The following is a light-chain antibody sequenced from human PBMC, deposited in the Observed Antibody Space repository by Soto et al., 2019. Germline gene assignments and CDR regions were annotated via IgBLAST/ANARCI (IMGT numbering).Light chain of an antibody. CDR1: QSVSSNY. CDR3: QAYGSSPVT. V-gene: IGKV3-20*01. Sequence: EIVLRQSPGTLSLSPGERATLFCRASQSVSSNYLAWYQQKPGQAPRLLMYGASSRATGTPDRFSGRGSGKDFTLTINRLEPEDFAVYYCQAYGSSPVTFGGGTKVEIK. J-gene: IGKJ4*01. CDR2: GAS.